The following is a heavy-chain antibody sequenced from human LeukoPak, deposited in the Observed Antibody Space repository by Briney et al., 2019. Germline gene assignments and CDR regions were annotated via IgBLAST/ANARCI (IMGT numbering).Heavy chain of an antibody. CDR2: MNPNSGNT. J-gene: IGHJ5*02. CDR3: VRAQKVDSYGYEGWFDP. D-gene: IGHD5-18*01. V-gene: IGHV1-8*01. Sequence: ASVKVSCKASGYTFTSYDINWVRQATGQGLEWMGWMNPNSGNTGYAQKFQGRVTMTRNTSISTAYMELSSLRSEDTAVYYCVRAQKVDSYGYEGWFDPWGQGTLVTVSS. CDR1: GYTFTSYD.